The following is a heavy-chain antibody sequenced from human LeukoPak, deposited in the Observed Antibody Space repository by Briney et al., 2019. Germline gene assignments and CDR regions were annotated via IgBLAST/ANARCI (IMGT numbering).Heavy chain of an antibody. Sequence: GGSLRLSCAASGFTFSNYWMHWVRQAPGKGLVWVSRIDSDGSTTNYADSVKGRFTISRDNAKNSLYLQMNSLRAEDTAVYYCARGPTMKMDVWGKGTTVTVSS. D-gene: IGHD3-22*01. J-gene: IGHJ6*04. CDR2: IDSDGSTT. CDR3: ARGPTMKMDV. CDR1: GFTFSNYW. V-gene: IGHV3-74*01.